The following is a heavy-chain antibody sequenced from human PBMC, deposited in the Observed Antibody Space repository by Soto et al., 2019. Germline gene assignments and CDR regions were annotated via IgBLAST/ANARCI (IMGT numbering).Heavy chain of an antibody. CDR3: ARDRVGYYYGAFDI. Sequence: KPSETLSLTCTVSGGSISSYYWSWIRQPPGEGLEWIGYIYYSGSTNYNPSLKSRVTISVDTSKNQFSLKLSSVTAADTAVYYCARDRVGYYYGAFDIWGQGTMVTVSS. CDR2: IYYSGST. D-gene: IGHD3-10*01. CDR1: GGSISSYY. J-gene: IGHJ3*02. V-gene: IGHV4-59*01.